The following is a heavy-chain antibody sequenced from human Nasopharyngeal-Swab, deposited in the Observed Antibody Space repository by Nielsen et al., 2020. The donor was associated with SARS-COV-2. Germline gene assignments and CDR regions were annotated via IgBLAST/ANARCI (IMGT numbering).Heavy chain of an antibody. CDR1: GDSVSSNSAA. Sequence: SQTLSLTCGISGDSVSSNSAAWNWIRPSPSRGLEWLGRTYYRSKWYNDYAVSVKSRITINPDTSKNQFSLQLNSVTPEDTAVYYCAREGLDAFDIWGQGTMVTVSS. CDR3: AREGLDAFDI. V-gene: IGHV6-1*01. CDR2: TYYRSKWYN. J-gene: IGHJ3*02. D-gene: IGHD3-22*01.